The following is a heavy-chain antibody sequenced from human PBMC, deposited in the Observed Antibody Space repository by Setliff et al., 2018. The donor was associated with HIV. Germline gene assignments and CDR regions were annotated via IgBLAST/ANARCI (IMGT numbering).Heavy chain of an antibody. CDR2: ISSDSSTI. V-gene: IGHV3-48*01. Sequence: GGSLRLSCAASGFTFSTYTMNWVRQAPGKGLEWVSYISSDSSTIYYADSVKGRFTIYRDNAENSLYLQMNSLRAEDTAVYYCARDYGGMTSGCYLSSVFDFWGQGTLVTVSS. J-gene: IGHJ4*02. D-gene: IGHD6-19*01. CDR1: GFTFSTYT. CDR3: ARDYGGMTSGCYLSSVFDF.